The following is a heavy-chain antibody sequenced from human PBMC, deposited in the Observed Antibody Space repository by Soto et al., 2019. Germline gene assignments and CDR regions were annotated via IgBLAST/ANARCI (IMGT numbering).Heavy chain of an antibody. J-gene: IGHJ3*02. D-gene: IGHD4-17*01. Sequence: QVQLQESGPGLVKPSQTLSLTCTVSGGSISSGGYYWSWIRQHPGKGLEWIGYIYYSGGTYYNPSLKSRVTISVDTSKNQFSLKLSSVTAADTAVYYCARDQPRDYGDYSAAFDIWGQGTMVTVSS. CDR3: ARDQPRDYGDYSAAFDI. CDR1: GGSISSGGYY. CDR2: IYYSGGT. V-gene: IGHV4-31*03.